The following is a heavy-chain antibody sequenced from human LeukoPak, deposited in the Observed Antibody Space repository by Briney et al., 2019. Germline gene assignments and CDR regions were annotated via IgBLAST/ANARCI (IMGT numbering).Heavy chain of an antibody. CDR3: AKDFHSSSWYVYYYYGMDV. V-gene: IGHV3-30*02. D-gene: IGHD6-13*01. CDR2: IRYDGSNK. CDR1: GFTFSSYG. J-gene: IGHJ6*02. Sequence: GGSLRLSCAASGFTFSSYGMHWVRQAPGKGLEWVAFIRYDGSNKYYADPVKGRFTISRDNSKNTLYLQMNSLRAEDTAVYYCAKDFHSSSWYVYYYYGMDVWGQGTTVTVSS.